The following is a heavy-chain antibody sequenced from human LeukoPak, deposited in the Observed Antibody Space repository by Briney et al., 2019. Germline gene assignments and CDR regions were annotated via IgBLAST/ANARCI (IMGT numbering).Heavy chain of an antibody. CDR1: GDSISSSSSY. Sequence: SETLSLTCSVSGDSISSSSSYWGWIRQPPGKGLEWIGSIYYSGSTYYNPSLKSRVTISVDTSKNQFSLKLSSVTAADTAVYYCAREVVMGGYSYGDFDYYYYMDVWGKGTTVTVSS. CDR2: IYYSGST. V-gene: IGHV4-39*07. D-gene: IGHD5-18*01. J-gene: IGHJ6*03. CDR3: AREVVMGGYSYGDFDYYYYMDV.